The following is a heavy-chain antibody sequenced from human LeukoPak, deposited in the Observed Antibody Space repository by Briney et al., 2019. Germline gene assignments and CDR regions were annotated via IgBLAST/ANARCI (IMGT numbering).Heavy chain of an antibody. CDR1: GYTFTGYY. Sequence: ASVKVSCKASGYTFTGYYMHWVRQAPGLGLEWMGWINPNSGGTNYAQKFQRRVTMTRDTSISTAYMELSRLRSDDTAVYYCARDGHCSGGSCYTFFDYWGQGTLVTVSS. V-gene: IGHV1-2*02. D-gene: IGHD2-15*01. CDR3: ARDGHCSGGSCYTFFDY. J-gene: IGHJ4*02. CDR2: INPNSGGT.